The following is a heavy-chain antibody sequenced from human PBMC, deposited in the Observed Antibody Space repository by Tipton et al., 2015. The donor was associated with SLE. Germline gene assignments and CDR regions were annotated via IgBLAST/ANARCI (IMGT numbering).Heavy chain of an antibody. Sequence: LRLSCTVSGGSISTYYWSWIRQPAGKGLEWIGRIYSSGSTNYNPSLKSRVTMSVDTSKNQFSLKLSSVTAADTAVYYCARGEGYYDFWSGYYTLYYFDYWGQGTLVTVSS. CDR3: ARGEGYYDFWSGYYTLYYFDY. CDR1: GGSISTYY. J-gene: IGHJ4*02. D-gene: IGHD3-3*01. CDR2: IYSSGST. V-gene: IGHV4-4*07.